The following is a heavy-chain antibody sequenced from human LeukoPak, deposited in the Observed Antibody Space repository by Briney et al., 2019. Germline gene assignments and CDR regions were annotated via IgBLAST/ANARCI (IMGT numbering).Heavy chain of an antibody. CDR1: SASISTSNYY. D-gene: IGHD3-22*01. V-gene: IGHV4-39*07. Sequence: SETLSLTCTVSSASISTSNYYWGWVRQPPGKALEWTGNIFYSGSTYYSPSLKSRVTISLATSRNPFSLKLNSVTAAAPAVHYRGKSNGYGLGDIWGERKMVTVSS. J-gene: IGHJ3*02. CDR3: GKSNGYGLGDI. CDR2: IFYSGST.